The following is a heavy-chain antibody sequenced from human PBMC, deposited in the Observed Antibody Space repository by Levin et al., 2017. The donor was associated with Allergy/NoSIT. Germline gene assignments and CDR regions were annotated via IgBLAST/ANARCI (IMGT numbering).Heavy chain of an antibody. D-gene: IGHD6-13*01. CDR2: IYPGDSDT. Sequence: GESLKISCKGSGYSFTSYWIGWVRQMPGKGLEWMGIIYPGDSDTTYSPSFQGQVTISADKSISTAYLQWSSLKASDTAMYFCAGLPLIRGSSWKDWYFDLWGRGTLVTVSS. J-gene: IGHJ2*01. CDR3: AGLPLIRGSSWKDWYFDL. CDR1: GYSFTSYW. V-gene: IGHV5-51*01.